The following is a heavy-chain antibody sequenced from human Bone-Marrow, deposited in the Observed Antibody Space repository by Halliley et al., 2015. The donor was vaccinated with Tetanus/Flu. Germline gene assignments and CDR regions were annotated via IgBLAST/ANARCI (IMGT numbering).Heavy chain of an antibody. Sequence: APGKGLGWVANIKDDGSEKYCVDSVKGRFTISRDNAKNSLFLQMDSLRTDDTAVYYCVRGRCAYWGQGTLVTVSS. J-gene: IGHJ4*02. CDR2: IKDDGSEK. V-gene: IGHV3-7*03. CDR3: VRGRCAY. D-gene: IGHD2-21*01.